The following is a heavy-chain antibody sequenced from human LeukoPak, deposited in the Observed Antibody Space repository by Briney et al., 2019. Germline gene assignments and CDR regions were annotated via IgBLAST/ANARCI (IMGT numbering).Heavy chain of an antibody. CDR3: ARELEDENCSAGSCYLQVDP. Sequence: GGSLRLSCAASGFTFSSYEMNWVRQAPGKGLEWVSYISSSGSTIYYADSVKGRFTISRDNAKNSLYLQMNSLRAEDTAVYYCARELEDENCSAGSCYLQVDPWGQGTLVIVSS. J-gene: IGHJ5*02. V-gene: IGHV3-48*03. D-gene: IGHD2-15*01. CDR2: ISSSGSTI. CDR1: GFTFSSYE.